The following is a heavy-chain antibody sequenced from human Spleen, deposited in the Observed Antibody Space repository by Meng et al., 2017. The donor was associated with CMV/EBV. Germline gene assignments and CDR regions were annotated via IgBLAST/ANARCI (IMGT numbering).Heavy chain of an antibody. D-gene: IGHD5-12*01. CDR1: VGSFSDYD. J-gene: IGHJ4*02. CDR3: ARDSPGGYGYFDS. Sequence: HLQQCGPGLVNPSQPPSLTCAVYVGSFSDYDVSWIRQPPGKGLEWIGEINHSGSTNYNPSLQSRIAISLDTSKNQFSLNLNSVTAADAAVYYCARDSPGGYGYFDSWGQGTLVTVSS. CDR2: INHSGST. V-gene: IGHV4-34*09.